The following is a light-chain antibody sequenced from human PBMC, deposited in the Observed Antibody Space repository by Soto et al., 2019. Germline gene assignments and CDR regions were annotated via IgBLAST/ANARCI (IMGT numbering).Light chain of an antibody. V-gene: IGKV1-39*01. CDR2: AAS. CDR1: QTISMY. CDR3: QESFGKSPA. J-gene: IGKJ1*01. Sequence: IQMTQSPSSLSASVGDRVTITCRASQTISMYLNWYQQKPGKAPKLLIYAASTLRSGVPSRFSGSGSGTDFTLIISNLQPEDFASYYCQESFGKSPAFGQGTKVDIK.